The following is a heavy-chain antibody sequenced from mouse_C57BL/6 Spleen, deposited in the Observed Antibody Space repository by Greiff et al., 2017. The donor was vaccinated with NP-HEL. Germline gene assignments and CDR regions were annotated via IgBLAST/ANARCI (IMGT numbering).Heavy chain of an antibody. D-gene: IGHD4-1*02. CDR1: GYTFTSYW. CDR3: AINCDGDRYFDD. CDR2: IHPSDSAT. Sequence: QVQLQQPGAELVQPGASVKVSCKASGYTFTSYWMHWVKQRPGQGLEWIGRIHPSDSATNYNQKFKGKATLTVDKSSSTAYMQLSSLTSEDSAVYYCAINCDGDRYFDDWGTGTTVTVSS. V-gene: IGHV1-74*01. J-gene: IGHJ1*03.